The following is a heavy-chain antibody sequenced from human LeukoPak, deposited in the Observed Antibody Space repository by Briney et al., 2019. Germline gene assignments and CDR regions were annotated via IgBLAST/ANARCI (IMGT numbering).Heavy chain of an antibody. CDR2: INPSGGST. CDR1: GYTFPSYF. V-gene: IGHV1-46*01. J-gene: IGHJ6*02. D-gene: IGHD6-6*01. Sequence: ASVKVSCKASGYTFPSYFMHWVRQAPGQGLEWMGIINPSGGSTSYAQKFQGRVTMTRDTSTSTVYMELSSLRSEDTAVYYCARRGSSSSLYYYGMDVWGQGTTVTVSS. CDR3: ARRGSSSSLYYYGMDV.